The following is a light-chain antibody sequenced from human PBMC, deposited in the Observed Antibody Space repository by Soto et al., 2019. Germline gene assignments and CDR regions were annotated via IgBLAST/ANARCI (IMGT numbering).Light chain of an antibody. Sequence: QSVLTQPASVSGSPGQSITISCTGTSSDVGAYNYVSWYQQHPGEAPKLMIYDVNNRPSGVSNRFSGSKSGNTASLTISGLQAEDEADYYCSSYTSSGTLGVFGGGTQLTVL. J-gene: IGLJ2*01. CDR2: DVN. CDR1: SSDVGAYNY. CDR3: SSYTSSGTLGV. V-gene: IGLV2-14*01.